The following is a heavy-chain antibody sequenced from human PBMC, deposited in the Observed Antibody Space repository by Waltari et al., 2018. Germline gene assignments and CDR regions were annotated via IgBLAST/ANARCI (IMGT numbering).Heavy chain of an antibody. CDR2: FDPEDGET. CDR1: GYTLTDLS. J-gene: IGHJ4*02. D-gene: IGHD3-22*01. CDR3: ATRIAYYYDSSGYNY. V-gene: IGHV1-24*01. Sequence: QVQLVQSGAEVKKPGASVKVSCKVSGYTLTDLSMHWVRQAPGQGLEWMGGFDPEDGETIYAQNFQGRVTMSEDTSTDTAYMELSSLRSEDTAVYYCATRIAYYYDSSGYNYWGQGSLVTVSS.